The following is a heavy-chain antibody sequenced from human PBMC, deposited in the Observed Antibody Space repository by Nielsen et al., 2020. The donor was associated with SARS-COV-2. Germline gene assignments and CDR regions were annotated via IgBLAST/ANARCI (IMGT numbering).Heavy chain of an antibody. CDR3: ARGSGFLEWNIDY. Sequence: GESLKISCAASGFTFSSYWMSWVRQAPGKGLEWVANIKQDGSEKYYVDSVKGRFTISRDNAKNSLYLQMNSLRAEDTAVYYCARGSGFLEWNIDYWGQGTLVTVSS. CDR2: IKQDGSEK. CDR1: GFTFSSYW. J-gene: IGHJ4*02. V-gene: IGHV3-7*01. D-gene: IGHD3-3*01.